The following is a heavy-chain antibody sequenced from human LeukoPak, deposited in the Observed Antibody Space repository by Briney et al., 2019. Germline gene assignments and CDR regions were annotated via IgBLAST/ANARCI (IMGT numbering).Heavy chain of an antibody. J-gene: IGHJ6*02. D-gene: IGHD3-9*01. Sequence: GGSLRLSCVASGFTFSSYSMSWVRQAPGKGLEWVSYIDTSSSTIYYADSVKGRFTVSRDNAKNSLYLQMNRLRAEDTAVYYCARAILTGLGMDVWGQGTTVTVSS. CDR3: ARAILTGLGMDV. CDR1: GFTFSSYS. CDR2: IDTSSSTI. V-gene: IGHV3-48*04.